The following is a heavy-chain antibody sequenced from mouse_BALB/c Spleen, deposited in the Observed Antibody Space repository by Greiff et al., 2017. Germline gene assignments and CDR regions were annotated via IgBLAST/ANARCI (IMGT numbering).Heavy chain of an antibody. V-gene: IGHV10-1*02. CDR3: VRHGPTVVAPYAMDY. CDR1: GFTFNTYA. J-gene: IGHJ4*01. Sequence: DVQLVESGGGLVQPKGSLKLSCAASGFTFNTYAMNWVRQAPGKGLEWVARIRSKSNNYATYYADSVKDRFTISRDDSQSMLYLQMNNLKTEDTAMYYCVRHGPTVVAPYAMDYWGQGTSVTVSS. D-gene: IGHD1-1*01. CDR2: IRSKSNNYAT.